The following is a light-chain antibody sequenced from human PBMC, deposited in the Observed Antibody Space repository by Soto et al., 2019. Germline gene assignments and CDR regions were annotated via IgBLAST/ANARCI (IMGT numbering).Light chain of an antibody. CDR3: SSYTSTSTRV. CDR1: SSDVGGYNY. Sequence: QSVLTQPASVSGSPGQSITISCTGTSSDVGGYNYVSWYQQHPGKGPKLMIYEVSNRPSGLSNRFSGSKSGNTTTLTISGLQAEDEADYYCSSYTSTSTRVLGNGTKGTGL. J-gene: IGLJ1*01. V-gene: IGLV2-14*03. CDR2: EVS.